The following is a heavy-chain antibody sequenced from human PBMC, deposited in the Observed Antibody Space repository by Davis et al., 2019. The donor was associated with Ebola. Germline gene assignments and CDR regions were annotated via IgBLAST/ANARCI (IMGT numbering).Heavy chain of an antibody. CDR3: AKEMENNWNYGVLYYYYVMDV. J-gene: IGHJ6*02. Sequence: GGSLRLSCAASGFTFSSYSMNWVRQAPGKGLEWVSSISSSSSYIYYADSVKGRFTISRDNAKNSLYLQMNSLRAEDTAVYYCAKEMENNWNYGVLYYYYVMDVWGQGTTVTVSS. CDR1: GFTFSSYS. V-gene: IGHV3-21*01. D-gene: IGHD1-7*01. CDR2: ISSSSSYI.